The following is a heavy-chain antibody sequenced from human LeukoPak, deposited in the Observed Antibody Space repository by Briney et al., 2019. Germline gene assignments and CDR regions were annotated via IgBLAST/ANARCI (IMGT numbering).Heavy chain of an antibody. CDR1: GFTFDDYD. CDR3: ARSRIHWLGFDP. Sequence: PGGSLRLSCAASGFTFDDYDMHWVRQAPGKGLEWVSGITWNSHSIAYADSVKGRFTISRDNAKNSLYLQMNSLRAEDTALYYCARSRIHWLGFDPWGQGTLVTVSS. V-gene: IGHV3-9*01. J-gene: IGHJ5*02. CDR2: ITWNSHSI. D-gene: IGHD5-18*01.